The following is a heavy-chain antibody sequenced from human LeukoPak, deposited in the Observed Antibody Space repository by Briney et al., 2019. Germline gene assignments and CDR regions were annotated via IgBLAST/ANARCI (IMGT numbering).Heavy chain of an antibody. CDR2: FSLDTDRI. Sequence: PGGSLRLSCVASGLTLDYYVMHWVRQAPGKGLEWVAGFSLDTDRIDYADSVKGRFTVSRDNAKNSLHLQMNSLRPEDTAVYYCGKDITPGGMDVWGQGTTVTVSS. CDR1: GLTLDYYV. D-gene: IGHD2-15*01. V-gene: IGHV3-9*01. J-gene: IGHJ6*02. CDR3: GKDITPGGMDV.